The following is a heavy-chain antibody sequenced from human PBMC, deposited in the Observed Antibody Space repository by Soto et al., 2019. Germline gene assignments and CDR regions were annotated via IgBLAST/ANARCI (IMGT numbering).Heavy chain of an antibody. V-gene: IGHV3-64D*08. CDR1: GFTFSSYA. Sequence: GGSLRLSCSASGFTFSSYAMHWVRQAPGKGLEYVSAISSNGGSTYYADSVKGRFTISRDNSKNTLYLQMSSLRAEDTAVYYFVNSADYYDSSGYYAEYFQHWGQGTLVTVSS. J-gene: IGHJ1*01. CDR3: VNSADYYDSSGYYAEYFQH. D-gene: IGHD3-22*01. CDR2: ISSNGGST.